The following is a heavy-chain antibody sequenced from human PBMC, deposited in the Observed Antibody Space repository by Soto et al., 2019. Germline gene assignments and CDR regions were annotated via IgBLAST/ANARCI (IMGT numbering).Heavy chain of an antibody. Sequence: SETLSLTCTVSGSSISSSSYYWGWIRQPPGKGLEWIGSIYYSGSTYYNPSLKSRVTISVDTSKNQFSLKLSSVTAADTAVYYCARFGAAAAHDDNWGRGVLVTV. CDR2: IYYSGST. CDR1: GSSISSSSYY. V-gene: IGHV4-39*07. D-gene: IGHD6-13*01. J-gene: IGHJ4*01. CDR3: ARFGAAAAHDDN.